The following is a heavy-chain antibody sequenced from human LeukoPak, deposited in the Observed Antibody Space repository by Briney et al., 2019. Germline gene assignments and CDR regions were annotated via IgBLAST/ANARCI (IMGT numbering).Heavy chain of an antibody. Sequence: GASVKVSCKASGYTFTGYYLYWVRQAPGQGLEWMGRINPNSSDTENTQKFEDRVTMTRDTSTSTAYMELRGLRSGDTAVYYCARDKYYYGSGTFYSSAVFDHWGQGTLVAVSS. CDR2: INPNSSDT. D-gene: IGHD3-10*01. CDR3: ARDKYYYGSGTFYSSAVFDH. J-gene: IGHJ4*02. V-gene: IGHV1-2*06. CDR1: GYTFTGYY.